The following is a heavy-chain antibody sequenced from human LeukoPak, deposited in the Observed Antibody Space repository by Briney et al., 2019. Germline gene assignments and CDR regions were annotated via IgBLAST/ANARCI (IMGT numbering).Heavy chain of an antibody. V-gene: IGHV3-48*02. J-gene: IGHJ4*02. CDR3: AREGDYHDSSGYY. Sequence: GGSLRLSCAASGFTFSSYSMNWVRQAPGKGLEWVSYISRSTSTIYYADSVKGRFTISRDNAKSLLYLQMNSLRDEDTAVYFCAREGDYHDSSGYYWGQGTLVTVSS. CDR1: GFTFSSYS. CDR2: ISRSTSTI. D-gene: IGHD3-22*01.